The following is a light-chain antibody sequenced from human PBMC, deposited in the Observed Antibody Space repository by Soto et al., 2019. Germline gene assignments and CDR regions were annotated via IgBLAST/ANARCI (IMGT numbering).Light chain of an antibody. CDR1: QSLTSSF. Sequence: EILLTQSPGTLSLSPGDRATLSCRASQSLTSSFLAWYQQKPGQTPRLLIYGASIRATDIPDRFSGSGSGTDFTLTISRLEPEDFAVYCCQQYGRLPLYFGGATKVEIK. V-gene: IGKV3-20*01. J-gene: IGKJ4*01. CDR2: GAS. CDR3: QQYGRLPLY.